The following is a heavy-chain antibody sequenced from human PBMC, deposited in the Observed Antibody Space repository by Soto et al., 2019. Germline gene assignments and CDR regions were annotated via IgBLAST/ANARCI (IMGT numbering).Heavy chain of an antibody. CDR2: ISWNSGSI. J-gene: IGHJ4*02. V-gene: IGHV3-9*01. CDR1: GFTFDDSA. D-gene: IGHD4-17*01. Sequence: GGSLSLSCAASGFTFDDSAMHWFRQTPRKGLEWVSGISWNSGSIGYADSVKGRFTISRDNAKNSLYLQMNSLRAEDTALYYCAKDYGEAQYYFDYWGQGTLVTVSS. CDR3: AKDYGEAQYYFDY.